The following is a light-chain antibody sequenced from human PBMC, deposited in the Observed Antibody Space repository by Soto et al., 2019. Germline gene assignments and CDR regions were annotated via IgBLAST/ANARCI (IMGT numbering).Light chain of an antibody. CDR2: ANT. V-gene: IGLV1-40*01. Sequence: QSVLTQAPSVSGAPGQRVTISCTGSSSNIGAGYDVHWYLQLPGTAPKLLIFANTNRPSGVPDRFSGSKSDTSASLAITGLQAEDEADYYCQSYDSRLSAWVFGGGTKVTVL. CDR1: SSNIGAGYD. CDR3: QSYDSRLSAWV. J-gene: IGLJ3*02.